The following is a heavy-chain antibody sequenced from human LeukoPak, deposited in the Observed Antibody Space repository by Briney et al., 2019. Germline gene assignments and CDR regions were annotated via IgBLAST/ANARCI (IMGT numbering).Heavy chain of an antibody. V-gene: IGHV3-48*03. Sequence: GGSLRLSCAASGFTFSSYEMNWVRQAPGKGLEWVSYISSSGSTIYYADSVKGRFTISRDNAKNSLYLQMNSLRAEDTAVYYCAKGSAYRSQHYYYMDVWGKGTTVTISS. J-gene: IGHJ6*03. CDR2: ISSSGSTI. D-gene: IGHD6-13*01. CDR3: AKGSAYRSQHYYYMDV. CDR1: GFTFSSYE.